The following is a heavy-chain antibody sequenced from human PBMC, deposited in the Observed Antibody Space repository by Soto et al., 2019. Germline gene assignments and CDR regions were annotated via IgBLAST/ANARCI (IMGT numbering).Heavy chain of an antibody. CDR3: ARGRASGSYYLLDY. Sequence: ASVKVTCKASGNTFTSYDINWVRQATGHGLEWMGWINPNSGNIGYAQKFQGRVTMTRDTAIRTAYMEVSRLRSDDTAVYYCARGRASGSYYLLDYWGQGTLVTVSS. CDR1: GNTFTSYD. J-gene: IGHJ4*02. D-gene: IGHD3-10*01. V-gene: IGHV1-8*01. CDR2: INPNSGNI.